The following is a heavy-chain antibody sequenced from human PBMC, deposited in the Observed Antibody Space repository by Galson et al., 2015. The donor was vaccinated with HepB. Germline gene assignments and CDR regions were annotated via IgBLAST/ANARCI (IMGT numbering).Heavy chain of an antibody. Sequence: SLRLSCAASGFTFSSYSMNWVRQAPGKGLEWVSSISSSSSYIYYADSVKGRFTISRDNAKNSLYLQMNSLRAEDTAVYYCAGEWLVRYYYGMDVWGQGTTVTVSS. V-gene: IGHV3-21*01. D-gene: IGHD6-19*01. CDR3: AGEWLVRYYYGMDV. J-gene: IGHJ6*02. CDR1: GFTFSSYS. CDR2: ISSSSSYI.